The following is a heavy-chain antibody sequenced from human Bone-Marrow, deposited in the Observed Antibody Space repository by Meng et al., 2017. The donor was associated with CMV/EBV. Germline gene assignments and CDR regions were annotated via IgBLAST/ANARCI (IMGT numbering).Heavy chain of an antibody. CDR1: GYTFTSYD. CDR3: ARGRWGGSGSYIYYYYYGMDV. Sequence: ASVKVSCKASGYTFTSYDINWVRQATGQGLEWMGWMNPNSGNTGYAQKFQGRVTITRNTSISTAYMELSSLRSEDTAVYYGARGRWGGSGSYIYYYYYGMDVWGQGTTVTVSS. J-gene: IGHJ6*02. D-gene: IGHD3-10*01. V-gene: IGHV1-8*03. CDR2: MNPNSGNT.